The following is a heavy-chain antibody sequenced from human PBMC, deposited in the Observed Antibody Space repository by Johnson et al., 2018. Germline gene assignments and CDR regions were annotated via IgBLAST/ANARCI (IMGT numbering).Heavy chain of an antibody. CDR2: LSGSGTHI. CDR1: GFTFSTYS. CDR3: AKDPTTVTTCCYYYGMDV. D-gene: IGHD4-17*01. V-gene: IGHV3-48*04. J-gene: IGHJ6*02. Sequence: VQLVQSGGGLVQPGGSLRLSCAASGFTFSTYSMNWVRQAPGQGLEWVSYLSGSGTHIYYADPVKGRFTISRDNAKNLLYLQMKSLRAEDTAVYYCAKDPTTVTTCCYYYGMDVWGQGTTVTVSS.